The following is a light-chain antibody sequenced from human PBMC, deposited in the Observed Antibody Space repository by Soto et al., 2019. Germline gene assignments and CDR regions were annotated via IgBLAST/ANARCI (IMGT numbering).Light chain of an antibody. V-gene: IGLV1-44*01. Sequence: QSVLTQPPSASGTPGQRVTISCSGSSSNIGSNTVNWYRQLPGTAPKLLIYSNNQRPSGVPDRFSGSKSGTSASLAISGLQSEDESYYYCAARDDSLNGYVFGTGPKVTVL. J-gene: IGLJ1*01. CDR2: SNN. CDR1: SSNIGSNT. CDR3: AARDDSLNGYV.